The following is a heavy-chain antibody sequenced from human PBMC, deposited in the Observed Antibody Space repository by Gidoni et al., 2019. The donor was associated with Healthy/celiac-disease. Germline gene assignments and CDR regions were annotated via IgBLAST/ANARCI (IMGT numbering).Heavy chain of an antibody. CDR1: GGSISSSSYY. Sequence: QLQLQESGPGLVKPSETLSLTCTVSGGSISSSSYYWGWIRQPPGKGLEWIGSIYYSGSTYYNPSLKSRVTISVDTSKNQFSLKLSSVTAADTAVYYCARIVGATTVYFDYWGQGTLVTVSS. J-gene: IGHJ4*02. CDR2: IYYSGST. D-gene: IGHD1-26*01. CDR3: ARIVGATTVYFDY. V-gene: IGHV4-39*01.